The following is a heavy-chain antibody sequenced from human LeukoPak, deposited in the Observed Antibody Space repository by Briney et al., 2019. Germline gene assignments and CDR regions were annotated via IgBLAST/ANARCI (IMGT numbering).Heavy chain of an antibody. D-gene: IGHD2-15*01. V-gene: IGHV1-69*04. CDR2: IIPIFGIA. CDR1: GCTFSRYA. J-gene: IGHJ6*02. Sequence: SVTVSCKACGCTFSRYAISWVRQAPAQGLEGMGRIIPIFGIANYAQKFQGRVTITADKSTSTAYMELSSLRSEDTAVYYCARGYCSGGSCPYYYYYGMDVWGQGTTVTVSS. CDR3: ARGYCSGGSCPYYYYYGMDV.